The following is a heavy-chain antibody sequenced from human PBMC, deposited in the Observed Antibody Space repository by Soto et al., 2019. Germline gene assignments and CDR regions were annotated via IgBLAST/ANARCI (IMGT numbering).Heavy chain of an antibody. Sequence: GASVKVSCEASGYTFTSYGISWVRQAPGQGLEWMGWISAYNGNTNYAQKLQGRVTMTTDTSTSTAYMELRSLRSDDTAVYYCARDDLRSYYYGSGSYYNKGPYFDYWGQGTLVTVSS. J-gene: IGHJ4*02. CDR1: GYTFTSYG. V-gene: IGHV1-18*01. CDR3: ARDDLRSYYYGSGSYYNKGPYFDY. D-gene: IGHD3-10*01. CDR2: ISAYNGNT.